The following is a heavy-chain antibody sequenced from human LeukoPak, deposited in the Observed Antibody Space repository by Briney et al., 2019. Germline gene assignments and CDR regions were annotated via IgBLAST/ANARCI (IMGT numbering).Heavy chain of an antibody. V-gene: IGHV4-59*08. CDR1: GGSISSYY. J-gene: IGHJ6*02. CDR3: ARAPPGLLWFGELGYGMDV. Sequence: SETLSLTCTVSGGSISSYYWSWIRQPPGKGLEWIGYIYYSGSTNYNPSLKSRVTISVDTSKNQFSLKLSSVTAADTAVYYCARAPPGLLWFGELGYGMDVWGQGTTVTVSS. CDR2: IYYSGST. D-gene: IGHD3-10*01.